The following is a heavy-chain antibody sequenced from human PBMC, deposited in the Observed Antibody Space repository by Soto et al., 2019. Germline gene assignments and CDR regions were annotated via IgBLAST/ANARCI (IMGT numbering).Heavy chain of an antibody. CDR3: ARLEIRKGYYYGMDV. V-gene: IGHV5-51*01. Sequence: PGESLKISCKGSGYSFTSYWIGWVRQMPGKGLECMGIIYPGYSYTRYSPSFQGQVTISADKSISTAYLQWSSLKASDTAMYYCARLEIRKGYYYGMDVWGQGTTVTV. D-gene: IGHD1-1*01. CDR2: IYPGYSYT. CDR1: GYSFTSYW. J-gene: IGHJ6*02.